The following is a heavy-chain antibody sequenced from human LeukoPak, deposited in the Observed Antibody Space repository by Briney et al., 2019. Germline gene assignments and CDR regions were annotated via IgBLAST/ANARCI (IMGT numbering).Heavy chain of an antibody. J-gene: IGHJ4*02. V-gene: IGHV5-51*01. D-gene: IGHD4-17*01. CDR1: EYSFTNYW. Sequence: GESLKISCKGSEYSFTNYWIGWVRQMPGKGLEWMGIIYPGDSDTRYSPSFQGQVTISADKSISTAYLQWSSLKASDTAMYYCARHTVTTPRYFDYWGQGTLVTVSS. CDR2: IYPGDSDT. CDR3: ARHTVTTPRYFDY.